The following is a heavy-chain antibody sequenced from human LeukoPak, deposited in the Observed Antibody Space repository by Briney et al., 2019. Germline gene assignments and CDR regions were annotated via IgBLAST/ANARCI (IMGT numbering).Heavy chain of an antibody. Sequence: GGSLRLSCAASGFTFSSYSMNWVRQAPGKGLEWVSSISSSSSHIYYADSVKGRFTISRDNAKNSLYLQMNSLRAEDTAVYYCAAFTVTTVDFDYWGQGTLVTVSS. CDR3: AAFTVTTVDFDY. D-gene: IGHD4-17*01. CDR1: GFTFSSYS. J-gene: IGHJ4*02. V-gene: IGHV3-21*04. CDR2: ISSSSSHI.